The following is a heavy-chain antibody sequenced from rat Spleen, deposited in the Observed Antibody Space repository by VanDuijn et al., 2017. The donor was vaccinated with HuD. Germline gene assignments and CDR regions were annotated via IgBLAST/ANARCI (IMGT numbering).Heavy chain of an antibody. CDR2: IWNTGGT. CDR3: ARSHTMGISFDY. Sequence: QVQLKESGPGLVQPSQTLSLTCTVAGFSLTSYNVHWVRQPPGKGLEWMGVIWNTGGTRYNSALKSRLSISRDTSKSQVFLKMNSLQTEDTAMYFCARSHTMGISFDYWGQGVTVTVSS. V-gene: IGHV2-41*01. D-gene: IGHD1-7*01. CDR1: GFSLTSYN. J-gene: IGHJ2*01.